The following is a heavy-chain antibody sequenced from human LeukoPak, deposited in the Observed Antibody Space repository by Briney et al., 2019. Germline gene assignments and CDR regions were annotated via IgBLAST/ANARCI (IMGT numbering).Heavy chain of an antibody. CDR3: TRLGEYVSGSYYKPFDY. Sequence: SETLSLTCTVSGGSISSYYWSWIRQPPGKGLEWIGYIYYSGSTNYNPSLKGRVTISVDTSKNQFSLKLSSVTAADTAVYYCTRLGEYVSGSYYKPFDYWGQGTLVTVSS. V-gene: IGHV4-59*01. CDR2: IYYSGST. CDR1: GGSISSYY. J-gene: IGHJ4*02. D-gene: IGHD3-10*01.